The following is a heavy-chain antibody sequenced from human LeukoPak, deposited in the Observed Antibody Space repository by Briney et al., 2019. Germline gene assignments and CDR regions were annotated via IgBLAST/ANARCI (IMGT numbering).Heavy chain of an antibody. D-gene: IGHD3-22*01. CDR2: IYTSGST. CDR1: GGSISSSSYY. Sequence: SETLSLTCTVSGGSISSSSYYWGWIRQPPGKGLEWIGRIYTSGSTNYNPSLKSRVTISVDTSKNQFSLKLSSVTAADTAVYYCARGPSGGDYYDSSVFWNAFDIWGQGTMVTVSS. J-gene: IGHJ3*02. CDR3: ARGPSGGDYYDSSVFWNAFDI. V-gene: IGHV4-39*07.